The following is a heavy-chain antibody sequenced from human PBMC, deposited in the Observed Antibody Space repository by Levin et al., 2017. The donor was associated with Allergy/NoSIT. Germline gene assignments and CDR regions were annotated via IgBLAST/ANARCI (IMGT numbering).Heavy chain of an antibody. V-gene: IGHV1-18*01. CDR2: ISADNGNT. J-gene: IGHJ4*02. CDR1: GYSFTSYA. CDR3: ARDYGVFGELSCDY. D-gene: IGHD3-10*01. Sequence: ASVKVSCKASGYSFTSYAISWVRQAPGQGLEWMGWISADNGNTNYARKLQGRVTMTTDTSTSTAYMELRSLRSDDTAVYYCARDYGVFGELSCDYWGQGTLVTVSS.